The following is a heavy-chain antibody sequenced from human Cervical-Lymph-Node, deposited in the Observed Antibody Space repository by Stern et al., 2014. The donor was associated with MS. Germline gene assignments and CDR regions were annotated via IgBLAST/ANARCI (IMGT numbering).Heavy chain of an antibody. CDR3: AKKSGSGWYYVS. Sequence: EVQLVQSGGGLVQPGGSLRLSCAASGFTFSTYDMSWVRRAPGKGPPFVSAISTTGGTTCYADSVKGRFTISRDNSKNTLYLQMNSLRAEDTAVYYCAKKSGSGWYYVSWGQGSLVTVSS. CDR2: ISTTGGTT. D-gene: IGHD6-19*01. V-gene: IGHV3-23*04. CDR1: GFTFSTYD. J-gene: IGHJ5*02.